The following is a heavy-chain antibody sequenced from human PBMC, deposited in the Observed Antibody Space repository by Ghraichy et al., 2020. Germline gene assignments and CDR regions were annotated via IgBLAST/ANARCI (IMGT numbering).Heavy chain of an antibody. CDR1: GFTFSSYA. CDR3: AKDGNSGSYSGY. Sequence: GSLRLSCAASGFTFSSYAMSWVRQAPGKGLEWVSAISGSGGSTYYADSVKGRFTISRDNSKNTLYLQMNSLRAEDTAVYYCAKDGNSGSYSGYWGQGTLVTVSS. J-gene: IGHJ4*02. CDR2: ISGSGGST. D-gene: IGHD1-26*01. V-gene: IGHV3-23*01.